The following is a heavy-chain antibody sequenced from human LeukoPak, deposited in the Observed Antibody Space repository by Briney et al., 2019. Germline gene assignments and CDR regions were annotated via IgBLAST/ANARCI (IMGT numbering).Heavy chain of an antibody. CDR3: ARGGGSGYYAYYFDY. V-gene: IGHV3-21*01. D-gene: IGHD3-22*01. CDR1: GFTFSSYS. CDR2: ISSSSSYI. Sequence: GGSLRLSCAASGFTFSSYSMNWVRQAPGKGLEWVSSISSSSSYIYYADSVKGRFTISRDNAKNSLYLQMNSLRAEDTAVYYCARGGGSGYYAYYFDYWGQGTLVTVSS. J-gene: IGHJ4*02.